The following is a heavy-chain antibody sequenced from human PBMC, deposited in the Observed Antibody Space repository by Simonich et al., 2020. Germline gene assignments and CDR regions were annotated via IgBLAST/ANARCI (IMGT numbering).Heavy chain of an antibody. CDR2: IYSIGRT. V-gene: IGHV4-4*08. Sequence: QVQLQESGPGLVKPSATLSLPCTVSGGSISSYYWSWIRQPPGKGLAWIGYIYSIGRTYYNPSLKGRVTISVDTAKNQFSLKLSAVTAADTAVYYCARRGYCSSTSCYDAFDIWGQGTMVTVSS. CDR3: ARRGYCSSTSCYDAFDI. D-gene: IGHD2-2*01. J-gene: IGHJ3*02. CDR1: GGSISSYY.